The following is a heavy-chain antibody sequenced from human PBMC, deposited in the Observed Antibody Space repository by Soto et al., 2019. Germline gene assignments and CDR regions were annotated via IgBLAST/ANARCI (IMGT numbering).Heavy chain of an antibody. J-gene: IGHJ5*02. V-gene: IGHV4-31*03. CDR2: FYYSGST. CDR3: ARSVFP. CDR1: GGSISTGGYY. Sequence: SETLSLTCTVSGGSISTGGYYWNWIRQHPGKGLEWIGYFYYSGSTYYNPSLKSRVAISVNTSKNQFSLKLSSVTAADTAVYYCARSVFPWGQGTLVTVSS.